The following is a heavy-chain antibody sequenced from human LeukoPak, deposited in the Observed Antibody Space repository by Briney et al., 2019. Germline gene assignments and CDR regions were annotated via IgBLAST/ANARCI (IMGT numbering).Heavy chain of an antibody. Sequence: GGSLRLSCAASGFTFSSYDMHWVRQATGKGLEWVSAIGTAGDTYYPGSVKGRFTISRDNAKNSLYLQMNSLRAGDTAVYYCARGYYYDSSGYSFDYWGQGTLVTVSS. CDR2: IGTAGDT. CDR3: ARGYYYDSSGYSFDY. D-gene: IGHD3-22*01. J-gene: IGHJ4*02. V-gene: IGHV3-13*01. CDR1: GFTFSSYD.